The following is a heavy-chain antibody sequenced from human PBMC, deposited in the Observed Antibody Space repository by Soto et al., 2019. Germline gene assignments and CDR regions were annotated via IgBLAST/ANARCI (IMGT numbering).Heavy chain of an antibody. V-gene: IGHV3-74*01. D-gene: IGHD4-17*01. CDR2: INSDGSST. CDR1: GFTFSSYW. Sequence: GGSLRLSCAASGFTFSSYWMHWVRQAPGKGLVWVSRINSDGSSTSYADSVKGRFTISRDNAKNTLYLQMNSLRAEDTAVYYCAREGRPAHYGDYENDAFDIRGQGTTVTVSS. CDR3: AREGRPAHYGDYENDAFDI. J-gene: IGHJ3*02.